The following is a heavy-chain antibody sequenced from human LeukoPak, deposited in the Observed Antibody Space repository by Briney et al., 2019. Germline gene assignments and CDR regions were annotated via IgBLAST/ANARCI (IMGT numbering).Heavy chain of an antibody. Sequence: GGPLRLSCAPSGFTLSRYWMYCARQAPGKGRVGDSRINADGSDTSYADSVKGRFTISKDNAKHTLYLQMNSRSGEDMAVDYCTRDSSGYYWGGGALVTVSS. D-gene: IGHD6-19*01. V-gene: IGHV3-74*01. CDR3: TRDSSGYY. CDR1: GFTLSRYW. CDR2: INADGSDT. J-gene: IGHJ4*02.